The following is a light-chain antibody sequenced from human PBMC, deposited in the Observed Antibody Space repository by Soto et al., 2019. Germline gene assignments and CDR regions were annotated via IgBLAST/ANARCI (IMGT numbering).Light chain of an antibody. V-gene: IGLV2-8*01. Sequence: QSVLTQPPSASGSPGQSVTISCTGTSSDVGGYNYVSWYQQHQGKAPKLMIYEVSKRPSGVTDRFSGSKSGNTASLTVSGLQVEDEADYYCSSYAGSNNYVFGTGTKVT. CDR3: SSYAGSNNYV. J-gene: IGLJ1*01. CDR2: EVS. CDR1: SSDVGGYNY.